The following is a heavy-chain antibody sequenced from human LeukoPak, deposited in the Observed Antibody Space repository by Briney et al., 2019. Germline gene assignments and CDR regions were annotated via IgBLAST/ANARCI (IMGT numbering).Heavy chain of an antibody. D-gene: IGHD3-10*01. V-gene: IGHV3-30-3*01. Sequence: GGSLRLSCAASGFTFSSYAMHWVRQAPGKGLEWVAVISYDGSNKYYADSVKGRFTISRDNSKNTLYLQMNSLRAEDTAVYYCARDLLEFDYWGQGTLVIVSS. CDR3: ARDLLEFDY. CDR1: GFTFSSYA. CDR2: ISYDGSNK. J-gene: IGHJ4*02.